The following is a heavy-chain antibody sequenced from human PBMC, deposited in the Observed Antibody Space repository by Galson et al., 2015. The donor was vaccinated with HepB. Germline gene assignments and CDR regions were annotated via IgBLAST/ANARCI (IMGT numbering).Heavy chain of an antibody. CDR1: GFTFSSYW. D-gene: IGHD2-2*02. CDR3: ARSRLDIVVVPAAIQDYGMDV. V-gene: IGHV3-7*01. CDR2: IKQDGSEK. J-gene: IGHJ6*02. Sequence: SLRLSCAASGFTFSSYWMSWVRQAPGKGLEWVANIKQDGSEKYYVDSVKGRFTISRDNAKNPLYLQMNSLRAEDTAVYYCARSRLDIVVVPAAIQDYGMDVWGQGTTVTVSS.